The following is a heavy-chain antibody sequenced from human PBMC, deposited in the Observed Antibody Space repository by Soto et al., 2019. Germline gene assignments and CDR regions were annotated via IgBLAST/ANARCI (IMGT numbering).Heavy chain of an antibody. V-gene: IGHV3-23*01. J-gene: IGHJ1*01. CDR3: AKGGDVWGSYHAGFQQ. CDR1: GFTFSNSA. D-gene: IGHD3-16*02. CDR2: IRTTGTST. Sequence: EVQLLESGGGLVQPGGSLRLSCAASGFTFSNSAMSWVRQAPGKGLEWVSVIRTTGTSTYYADSVKGRFTVSRDNSYNTVFLQMNSLRPDDTAVYYCAKGGDVWGSYHAGFQQCGQGTLVIVSS.